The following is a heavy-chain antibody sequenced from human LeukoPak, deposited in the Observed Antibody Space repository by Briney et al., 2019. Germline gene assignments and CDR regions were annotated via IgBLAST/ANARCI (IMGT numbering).Heavy chain of an antibody. V-gene: IGHV3-21*01. D-gene: IGHD2-15*01. CDR3: ARYPLSYSDYYMDV. CDR1: GFTFSIYY. J-gene: IGHJ6*03. Sequence: GGSLRLSCAASGFTFSIYYMTWVRQAPGKGLEWVSSISTSGAYIYYADSVKGRFTISRDNAKNSLYLQMNSLRAEDSAVSYCARYPLSYSDYYMDVWGTGTTVTVSS. CDR2: ISTSGAYI.